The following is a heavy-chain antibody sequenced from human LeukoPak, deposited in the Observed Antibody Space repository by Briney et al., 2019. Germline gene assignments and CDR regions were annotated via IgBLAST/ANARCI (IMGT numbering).Heavy chain of an antibody. J-gene: IGHJ5*02. Sequence: SETLSLTCAVSGGSISSSNWWSWVRQPPGKGLEWIGEIYHSGSTNYNPSLKSRVTISVDKSKNQFSLKLSSVTAADTAVYYCARGTRIAAAGTGYNWFDPWGQGTLVTVSS. CDR1: GGSISSSNW. D-gene: IGHD6-13*01. V-gene: IGHV4-4*02. CDR2: IYHSGST. CDR3: ARGTRIAAAGTGYNWFDP.